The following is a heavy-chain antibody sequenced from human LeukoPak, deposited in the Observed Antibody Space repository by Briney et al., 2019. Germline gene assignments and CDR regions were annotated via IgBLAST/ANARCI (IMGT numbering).Heavy chain of an antibody. CDR2: ISYDGSNK. J-gene: IGHJ4*02. V-gene: IGHV3-30*03. CDR1: GFTFSSYG. Sequence: GGSLRLSCAASGFTFSSYGMHWVRQAPGKGLEWVAVISYDGSNKYYADSVKGRFTVSRDNSKNTLYLQMNSLRAEDTAVYYCARFAGSYRGDYFDYWGQGTLVTVSS. D-gene: IGHD3-10*01. CDR3: ARFAGSYRGDYFDY.